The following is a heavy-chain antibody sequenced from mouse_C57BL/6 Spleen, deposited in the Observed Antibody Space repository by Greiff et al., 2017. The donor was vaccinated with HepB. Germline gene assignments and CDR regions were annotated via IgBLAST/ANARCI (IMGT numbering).Heavy chain of an antibody. D-gene: IGHD1-1*01. V-gene: IGHV5-4*03. J-gene: IGHJ4*01. CDR2: ISDGGSYT. CDR3: ARVGYGSSYVGYAMDY. Sequence: DVKLVESGGGLVKPGGSLKLSCAASGFTFSSYAMSWVRQTPEKRLEWVATISDGGSYTYYPDNVKGRFTISRDNAKNNLYLQMSHLKSEDTAMYYCARVGYGSSYVGYAMDYWGQGTSVTVSS. CDR1: GFTFSSYA.